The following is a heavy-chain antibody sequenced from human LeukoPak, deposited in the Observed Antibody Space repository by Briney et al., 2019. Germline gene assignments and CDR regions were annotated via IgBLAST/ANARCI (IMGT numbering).Heavy chain of an antibody. J-gene: IGHJ4*02. V-gene: IGHV3-53*01. CDR3: AKDAHTIFGVVSGDY. CDR2: IYSGGST. Sequence: GGSLRLSCAASGFTVSSNYMSWVRQAPGKGLEWVSVIYSGGSTYYADSVKGRFTISRDNSKNTLYLQMNSLRAEDTAVYYCAKDAHTIFGVVSGDYWGQGTLVTVSS. D-gene: IGHD3-3*01. CDR1: GFTVSSNY.